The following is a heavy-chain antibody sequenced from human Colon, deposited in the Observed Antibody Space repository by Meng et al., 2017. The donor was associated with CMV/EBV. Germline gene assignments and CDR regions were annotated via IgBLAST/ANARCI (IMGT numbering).Heavy chain of an antibody. CDR1: GGSSTNRNL. D-gene: IGHD3-22*01. CDR3: ASLKDYDGRGYYYFES. Sequence: QGRRRKAGRGLVGPSGARSRTCTVSGGSSTNRNLWSWVRLPPGKGLEWIGEVYLGGTIHHHPSLQSRVTISLDKAKDHLSLKLASVTAADTAVYYCASLKDYDGRGYYYFESWGQGTLVTVSS. V-gene: IGHV4-4*02. CDR2: VYLGGTI. J-gene: IGHJ4*02.